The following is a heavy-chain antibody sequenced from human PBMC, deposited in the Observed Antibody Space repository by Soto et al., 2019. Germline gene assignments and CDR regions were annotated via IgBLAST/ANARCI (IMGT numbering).Heavy chain of an antibody. Sequence: ASVKVSCKTSCYTFSSYGIVWVRQAPGQGLEWMGWISTYNVDTKYADKFQGRLTMSSDTSTTTAFMELRRLRSDDTAVYYCVRGGFAYGYLDYWGQGTLVTVSS. J-gene: IGHJ4*02. CDR2: ISTYNVDT. CDR1: CYTFSSYG. V-gene: IGHV1-18*01. D-gene: IGHD5-18*01. CDR3: VRGGFAYGYLDY.